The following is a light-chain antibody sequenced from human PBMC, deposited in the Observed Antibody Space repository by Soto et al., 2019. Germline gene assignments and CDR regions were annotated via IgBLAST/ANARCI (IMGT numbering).Light chain of an antibody. CDR2: YDD. Sequence: QPVLTQPPSVSEAPRQRVTISCSGSSSNIGDNAVNWYQQLPGKAPKLLIYYDDLLPSGVSDRFSGSKSGTSASLAISGLQSEDEADYYCAAWDDSLNGPVFGGGTQLTVL. J-gene: IGLJ2*01. CDR3: AAWDDSLNGPV. CDR1: SSNIGDNA. V-gene: IGLV1-36*01.